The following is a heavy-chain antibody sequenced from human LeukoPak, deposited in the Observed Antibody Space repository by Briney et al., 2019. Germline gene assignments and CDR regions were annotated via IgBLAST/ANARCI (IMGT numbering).Heavy chain of an antibody. V-gene: IGHV3-33*01. D-gene: IGHD3-10*01. CDR2: IWYDGRNE. J-gene: IGHJ5*01. CDR1: GFTFNKYG. CDR3: ARDGSGLAVRGWFDF. Sequence: GGSLRLSCVASGFTFNKYGVHWVRQALGKGLEWVAVIWYDGRNEYYADSVKGRLAISRDNDKNTVNLQMNSLRAEDTAVYYCARDGSGLAVRGWFDFWGQGTLVTVSS.